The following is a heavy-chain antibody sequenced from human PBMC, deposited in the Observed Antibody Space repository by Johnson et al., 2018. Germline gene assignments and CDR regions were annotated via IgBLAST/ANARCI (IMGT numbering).Heavy chain of an antibody. D-gene: IGHD5-12*01. CDR3: ARSRQADSGYDFFPISYYLYYMDV. V-gene: IGHV4-39*07. Sequence: QVQLQESGPGLVKPSDTLSLTCSVSGGSISSSDYYWGWIRQPPGKGLEWIGNVYYSGSTSYNPSLKSRVTISVDTSNNQFSLEVTSVTAADTAVYYCARSRQADSGYDFFPISYYLYYMDVWGKGSTVTVSS. CDR2: VYYSGST. CDR1: GGSISSSDYY. J-gene: IGHJ6*03.